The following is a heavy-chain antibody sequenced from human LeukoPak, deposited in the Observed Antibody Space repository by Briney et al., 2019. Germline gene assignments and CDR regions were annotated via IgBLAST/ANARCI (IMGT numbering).Heavy chain of an antibody. D-gene: IGHD2-8*01. V-gene: IGHV3-30*18. Sequence: GGSLRLSCAASGFTFSSYGMHWVRQAPGKGLEWVAVISYDGSNKYYADSVKGRFTISRDNSKNTLYLQMNSLRAEDTAVYYCAKGRVLAYPPSDYWGQGTLVTVSS. CDR2: ISYDGSNK. CDR1: GFTFSSYG. CDR3: AKGRVLAYPPSDY. J-gene: IGHJ4*02.